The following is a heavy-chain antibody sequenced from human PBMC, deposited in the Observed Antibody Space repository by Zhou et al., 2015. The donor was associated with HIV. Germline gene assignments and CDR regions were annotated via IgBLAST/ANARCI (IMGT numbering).Heavy chain of an antibody. D-gene: IGHD6-13*01. CDR1: GGTFSSYT. CDR3: ARPAAAGINSFGAGENFDY. J-gene: IGHJ4*02. Sequence: QVQLVQSGAEVKKPGSSVKVSCKASGGTFSSYTISWVRQAPGQGLEWMGRIIPILGIANYAQKFQGRVTITADKSTSTAYMELSSLRSEDTAVYYCARPAAAGINSFGAGENFDYWGQGTLVTVSS. V-gene: IGHV1-69*02. CDR2: IIPILGIA.